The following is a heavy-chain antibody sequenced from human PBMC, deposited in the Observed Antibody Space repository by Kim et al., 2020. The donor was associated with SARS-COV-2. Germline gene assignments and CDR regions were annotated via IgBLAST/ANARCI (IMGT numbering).Heavy chain of an antibody. J-gene: IGHJ3*02. Sequence: SNKYYADSVKGRFTISRDNSKSTLFLQMNSLRPEDTAVFYCATSYDAFHIWGQGTMVIVSS. V-gene: IGHV3-30*01. CDR2: SNK. CDR3: ATSYDAFHI.